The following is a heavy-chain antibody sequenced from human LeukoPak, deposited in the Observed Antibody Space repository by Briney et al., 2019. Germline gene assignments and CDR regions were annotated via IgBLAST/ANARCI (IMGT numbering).Heavy chain of an antibody. V-gene: IGHV4-59*11. CDR1: GGSISGHY. CDR2: IFYSRRT. CDR3: ARVRSGAATNAFDY. Sequence: PSETLSLTCTVSGGSISGHYWSWIRQPPGRGLEWIGYIFYSRRTDYNPSLKRRGNMSVDTSKNQFSLQLRFVTAADTAVYYCARVRSGAATNAFDYCGQGTLVTVSS. D-gene: IGHD6-13*01. J-gene: IGHJ4*02.